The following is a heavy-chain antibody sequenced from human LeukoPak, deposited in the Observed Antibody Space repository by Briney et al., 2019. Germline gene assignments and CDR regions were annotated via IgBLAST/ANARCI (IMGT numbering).Heavy chain of an antibody. Sequence: PGGPLRLSCAASGFTFSSYWMHWVRQAPGKGLVWVSRINSDGSSTSYADSVKGRFTISRDNAKDTLYLQMNSLRAEDTAVYYCARLRVRPDYYGMDVWGQGTTVTVSS. V-gene: IGHV3-74*01. D-gene: IGHD4-23*01. CDR2: INSDGSST. J-gene: IGHJ6*02. CDR1: GFTFSSYW. CDR3: ARLRVRPDYYGMDV.